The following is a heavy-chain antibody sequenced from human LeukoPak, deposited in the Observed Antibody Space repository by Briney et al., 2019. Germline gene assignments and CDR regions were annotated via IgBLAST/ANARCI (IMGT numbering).Heavy chain of an antibody. V-gene: IGHV4-31*03. CDR2: IYYSGST. CDR1: GGSISSGGYY. Sequence: PSQTLSLTCTVSGGSISSGGYYWSWIRQHPGKGLEWIGYIYYSGSTYYNPSLKSRVTISVDTSKNRFSLKLSSVTAADTAVYYCARGAQYSSSWQDNWFDPWGQGTLVTVSS. CDR3: ARGAQYSSSWQDNWFDP. D-gene: IGHD6-13*01. J-gene: IGHJ5*02.